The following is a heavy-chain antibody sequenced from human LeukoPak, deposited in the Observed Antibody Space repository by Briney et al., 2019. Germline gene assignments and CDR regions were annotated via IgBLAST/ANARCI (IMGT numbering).Heavy chain of an antibody. J-gene: IGHJ5*02. CDR3: ARGDKQLVFKRNKGGFDP. Sequence: PGGSLRLSCAASGFTFSSYEMNWVRQAPGKGLEWVSYISSSGSTIYYADSVKGRFTISRDNAKNSLYLQMNSLRAEDTAVYYCARGDKQLVFKRNKGGFDPWGQGTLVTVSS. CDR1: GFTFSSYE. CDR2: ISSSGSTI. V-gene: IGHV3-48*03. D-gene: IGHD6-13*01.